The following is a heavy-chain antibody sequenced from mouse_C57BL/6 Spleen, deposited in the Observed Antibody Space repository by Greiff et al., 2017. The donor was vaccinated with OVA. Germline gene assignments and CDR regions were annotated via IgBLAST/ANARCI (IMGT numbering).Heavy chain of an antibody. CDR2: IRNKANGYTT. Sequence: EVQRVESGGGLVQPGGSLSLSCAASGFTFTDYYMSWVRQPPGKALEWLGFIRNKANGYTTEYSASVKGRFTISRDNSQSILYLQMNALRAEDSATYYCARYPQLGPFDYWGQGTTLTVSS. D-gene: IGHD4-1*02. CDR1: GFTFTDYY. J-gene: IGHJ2*01. V-gene: IGHV7-3*01. CDR3: ARYPQLGPFDY.